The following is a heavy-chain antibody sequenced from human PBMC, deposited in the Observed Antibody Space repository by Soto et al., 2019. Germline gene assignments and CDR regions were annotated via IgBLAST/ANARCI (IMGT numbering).Heavy chain of an antibody. D-gene: IGHD1-7*01. CDR1: GGSFSGYY. CDR2: INHSGST. J-gene: IGHJ5*02. CDR3: ARRYNWNYGWFDP. Sequence: LSLTCAVYGGSFSGYYWSWIRQPPGKGLEWIGEINHSGSTNYNPSLKSRVTISVDTSKNQFSLKLSSVTAADTAVYYCARRYNWNYGWFDPWGQGTLVTVSS. V-gene: IGHV4-34*01.